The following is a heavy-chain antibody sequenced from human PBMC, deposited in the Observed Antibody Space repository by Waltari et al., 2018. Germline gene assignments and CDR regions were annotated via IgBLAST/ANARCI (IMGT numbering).Heavy chain of an antibody. CDR3: ARSGMDV. J-gene: IGHJ6*02. CDR2: INHSGST. V-gene: IGHV4-34*01. Sequence: QVQLQPWGAGLLKPSETLSLTCAVSGGSFSVYYWSWSRQPPGKGLEWIGEINHSGSTNYNPSLKSRVTISVDTSKNQFSLKLSSVTAADTAVYYCARSGMDVWGQGTTVTVSS. CDR1: GGSFSVYY.